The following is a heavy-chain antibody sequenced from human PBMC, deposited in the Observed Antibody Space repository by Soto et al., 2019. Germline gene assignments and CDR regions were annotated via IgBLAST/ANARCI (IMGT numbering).Heavy chain of an antibody. V-gene: IGHV4-39*01. CDR3: ARLLQERYYDSSGSSDYFDY. CDR1: GGSISSSSYY. D-gene: IGHD3-22*01. CDR2: IYYSGST. J-gene: IGHJ4*02. Sequence: QLQLQESGPGLVKPSETLSLTCTVSGGSISSSSYYWGWIRQPPGKGLEWIGSIYYSGSTYYNPSLKSRVTISVDTSKNQFSLKLSSVTAADTAVYYCARLLQERYYDSSGSSDYFDYWGQGTLVTVSS.